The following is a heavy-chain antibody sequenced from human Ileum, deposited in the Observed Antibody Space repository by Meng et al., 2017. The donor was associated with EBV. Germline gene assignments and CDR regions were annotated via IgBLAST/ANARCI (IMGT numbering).Heavy chain of an antibody. J-gene: IGHJ2*01. CDR1: VCSMRSISDY. D-gene: IGHD3-22*01. CDR2: IYYNGGA. Sequence: PSFTCTVLVCSMRSISDYCCWIRQPRGKELEGIRGIYYNGGAYYNPYLYSRLTISLDTCKNQFSQSLTSVTAANTAVYYCATVLPKYHYSSADEWYFDLWGRGTLVTVSS. V-gene: IGHV4-39*07. CDR3: ATVLPKYHYSSADEWYFDL.